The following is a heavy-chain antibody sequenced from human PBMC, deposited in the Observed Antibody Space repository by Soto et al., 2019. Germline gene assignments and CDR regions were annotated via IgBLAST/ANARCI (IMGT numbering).Heavy chain of an antibody. V-gene: IGHV3-23*01. CDR3: AKDLGYSYGYDYYYYYGMDV. J-gene: IGHJ6*02. D-gene: IGHD5-18*01. CDR1: GFTFSSYA. Sequence: GSLRLSCAASGFTFSSYAMSWVRQAPGKGLEWVSAISGSGGSTYYADSVKGRFTISRDNSKNTLYLQMNSLRAEDTAVYYCAKDLGYSYGYDYYYYYGMDVWGQGTTVTVSS. CDR2: ISGSGGST.